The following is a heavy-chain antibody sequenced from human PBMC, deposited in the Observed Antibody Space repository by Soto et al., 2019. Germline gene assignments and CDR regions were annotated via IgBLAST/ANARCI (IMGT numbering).Heavy chain of an antibody. D-gene: IGHD3-22*01. V-gene: IGHV1-3*01. CDR2: INAGNGNT. Sequence: ASVKVSCKASGYTFTNYAMHWVRQAPGQRLEWMGWINAGNGNTKYSQKFQGRVTITRDTSASTTYMELSSLRSEDTAVYYCARDNYYDTSGFDYWGQGTLVTVSS. CDR1: GYTFTNYA. CDR3: ARDNYYDTSGFDY. J-gene: IGHJ4*02.